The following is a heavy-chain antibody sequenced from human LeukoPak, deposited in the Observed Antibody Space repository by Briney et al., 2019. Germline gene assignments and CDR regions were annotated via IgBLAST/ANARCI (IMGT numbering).Heavy chain of an antibody. V-gene: IGHV4-39*07. CDR3: ARGYCSSTSCYYYYYYYMDV. Sequence: SETLSLTCTVSGDSISSSHYYWGWIRQPPGKGLEWIGEINHSGSTNYNPSLKSRVTISVDTSKNQFSLKLSSVTAADTAVYYCARGYCSSTSCYYYYYYYMDVWGKGTTVTVSS. J-gene: IGHJ6*03. D-gene: IGHD2-2*01. CDR1: GDSISSSHYY. CDR2: INHSGST.